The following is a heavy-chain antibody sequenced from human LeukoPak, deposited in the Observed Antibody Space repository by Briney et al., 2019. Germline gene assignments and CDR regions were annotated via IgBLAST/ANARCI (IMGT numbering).Heavy chain of an antibody. CDR2: IKQDGSEE. Sequence: GGSLRLSCAASGFTFSSYWMSWVRQAPGKGLEWVANIKQDGSEEYYVDSVKGRFTISRDNAKNSLYLQMNSLRAEDTAVYYCARDSLNYYDSSGYYRTHPFDYWGQGTLVTVSS. J-gene: IGHJ4*02. D-gene: IGHD3-22*01. CDR1: GFTFSSYW. V-gene: IGHV3-7*01. CDR3: ARDSLNYYDSSGYYRTHPFDY.